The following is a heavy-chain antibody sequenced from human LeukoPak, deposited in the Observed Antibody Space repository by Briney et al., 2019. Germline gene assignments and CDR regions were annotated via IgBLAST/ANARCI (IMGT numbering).Heavy chain of an antibody. V-gene: IGHV4-39*07. D-gene: IGHD6-13*01. Sequence: SETLSLTCTVSGGSISSSSYYWGWIRQPPGKGLEWIGSIYYSGSTYYNPSLKSRVTISVDTSKNQFSLKLSSVTAADTAVYYCARVGPYISSSWYNNYFDYWGQGTLVTVSS. J-gene: IGHJ4*02. CDR3: ARVGPYISSSWYNNYFDY. CDR1: GGSISSSSYY. CDR2: IYYSGST.